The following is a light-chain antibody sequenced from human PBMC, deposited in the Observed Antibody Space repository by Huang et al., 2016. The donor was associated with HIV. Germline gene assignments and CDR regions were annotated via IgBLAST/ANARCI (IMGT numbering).Light chain of an antibody. J-gene: IGKJ1*01. CDR2: STS. Sequence: SAFVGDTVTITCRASQGISNSVAWYQQKPGKAPKLLLYSTSRLESGVPSRFRGGGSGTYYTLTINSLQPDDFATYYCQQYYTSPTFGQGSKVEIK. CDR3: QQYYTSPT. V-gene: IGKV1-NL1*01. CDR1: QGISNS.